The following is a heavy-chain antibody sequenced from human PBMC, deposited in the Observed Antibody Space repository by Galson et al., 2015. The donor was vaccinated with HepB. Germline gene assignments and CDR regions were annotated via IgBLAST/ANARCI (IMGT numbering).Heavy chain of an antibody. CDR1: GYTFTSFE. CDR2: MNPNNGDT. V-gene: IGHV1-8*01. Sequence: SVKVSCKASGYTFTSFEINWVRQATGQGLEWMGWMNPNNGDTGYAQKFQGRILMTRNTSISTAYMELSSLRVEDTALYYCARGRFGDYGDYGYWGQGTLVTVSS. J-gene: IGHJ4*02. CDR3: ARGRFGDYGDYGY. D-gene: IGHD4-17*01.